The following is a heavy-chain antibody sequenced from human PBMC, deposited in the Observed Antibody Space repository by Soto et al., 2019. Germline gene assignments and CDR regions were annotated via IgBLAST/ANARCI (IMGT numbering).Heavy chain of an antibody. Sequence: SVKVSCKASGGTFSSYSISWVRQAPGQGLEWMGGIIPIFGTANYAQKFQGRVTITADESTSTAYMELSSLRSEDTAVYYCATTPITIFGVVIVEDTYGMDVWGQGTTVTVSS. CDR1: GGTFSSYS. J-gene: IGHJ6*02. CDR2: IIPIFGTA. V-gene: IGHV1-69*13. D-gene: IGHD3-3*01. CDR3: ATTPITIFGVVIVEDTYGMDV.